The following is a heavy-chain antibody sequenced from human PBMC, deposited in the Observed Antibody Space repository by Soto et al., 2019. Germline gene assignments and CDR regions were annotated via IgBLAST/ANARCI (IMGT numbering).Heavy chain of an antibody. J-gene: IGHJ4*02. V-gene: IGHV3-74*01. CDR2: INSDGSST. CDR1: GFTFSSYW. D-gene: IGHD6-19*01. CDR3: ARDRYLFDSSGWYY. Sequence: GGFMRVSCAAAGFTFSSYWMHWVRQAPGKGLVWVSRINSDGSSTSYADSVKGRFTISRDNAKNTLYLQVNSLRAEDTAVYYCARDRYLFDSSGWYYWGQGTLVTVSS.